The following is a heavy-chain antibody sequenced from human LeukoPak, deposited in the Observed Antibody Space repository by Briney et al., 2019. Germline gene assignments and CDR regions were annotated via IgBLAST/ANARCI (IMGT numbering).Heavy chain of an antibody. Sequence: ASVEVSCKASGYTFTNYGINWVRQAPGQGLEWMGWISAYNANTNYAQSLQGRVTMTTDTSTSTAYMELRSLRSDDAAVYYCARGSYYYDPYYFDYWGQGTQVTV. CDR3: ARGSYYYDPYYFDY. CDR2: ISAYNANT. CDR1: GYTFTNYG. J-gene: IGHJ4*02. D-gene: IGHD3-22*01. V-gene: IGHV1-18*01.